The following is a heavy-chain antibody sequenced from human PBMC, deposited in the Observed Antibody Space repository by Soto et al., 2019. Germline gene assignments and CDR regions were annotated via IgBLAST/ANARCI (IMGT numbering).Heavy chain of an antibody. CDR1: GGSISSGDYY. V-gene: IGHV4-30-4*01. Sequence: QVQLQESGPGLVKPSQTLSLTCTVSGGSISSGDYYWSWIRQPPGKGLEWIGYIYYSGSTYYNPSLKSRVTISVDTSKIQFSLKLSSVTAADTAVYYCARVDIVLVPAAAWIRRFDPWGQGTLVTVSS. CDR2: IYYSGST. D-gene: IGHD2-2*03. J-gene: IGHJ5*02. CDR3: ARVDIVLVPAAAWIRRFDP.